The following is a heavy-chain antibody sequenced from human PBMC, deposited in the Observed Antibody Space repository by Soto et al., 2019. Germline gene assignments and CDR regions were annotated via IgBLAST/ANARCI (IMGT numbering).Heavy chain of an antibody. V-gene: IGHV3-23*01. Sequence: EVQLLESGGGLVQPGGSLRLSCAASGFTFSRYAMTWVRQAPGKGLEWVSSLNSGASSTYYADSVKGRFTISRDTSENTLYLQLNSRRAGDTALYYCAKGGIGEPGAVEYWGQGTLVTVSS. CDR3: AKGGIGEPGAVEY. CDR1: GFTFSRYA. D-gene: IGHD6-13*01. J-gene: IGHJ4*02. CDR2: LNSGASST.